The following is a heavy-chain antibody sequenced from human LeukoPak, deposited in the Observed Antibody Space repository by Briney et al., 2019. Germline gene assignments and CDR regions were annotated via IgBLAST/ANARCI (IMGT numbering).Heavy chain of an antibody. V-gene: IGHV1-18*04. CDR2: ISAHNGNT. Sequence: GASVKVSCKASGYTFTSYGISWVRQAPGQGLEWMGWISAHNGNTNYAQKLQGRVTMTTDTSTTTAYMELRSLRSDDTAVYYCARLCSTTSCYGRFGMDVWGKGTTVTVSS. CDR3: ARLCSTTSCYGRFGMDV. CDR1: GYTFTSYG. D-gene: IGHD2-2*01. J-gene: IGHJ6*04.